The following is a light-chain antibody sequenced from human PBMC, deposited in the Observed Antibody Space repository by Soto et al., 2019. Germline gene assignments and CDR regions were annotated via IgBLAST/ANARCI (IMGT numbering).Light chain of an antibody. V-gene: IGKV1-27*01. J-gene: IGKJ4*01. CDR2: AAS. CDR3: QKYNSAPPNT. CDR1: QGIGNY. Sequence: DIQMTQSPSSLSASVGDRVTITCRASQGIGNYLAWYQQKPGKVPKLLIYAASTLQSGVPSRFSGSGSGADFTLTINRLQPEDVATYYCQKYNSAPPNTFGGGTKVEIK.